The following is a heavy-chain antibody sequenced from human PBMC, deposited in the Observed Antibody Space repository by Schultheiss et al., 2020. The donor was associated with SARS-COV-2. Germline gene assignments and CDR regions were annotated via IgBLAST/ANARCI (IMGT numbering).Heavy chain of an antibody. CDR1: AGSFSGNY. D-gene: IGHD5-24*01. CDR3: ARGWGDGYNNGPRQRFDY. CDR2: ILHTGST. V-gene: IGHV4-34*01. J-gene: IGHJ4*02. Sequence: SETLSLTCAVYAGSFSGNYWSWIRRTPGKGLEWIGEILHTGSTNYNPSLKSRVTISVDTSKNQLSLRLSSVTAADTAVYYCARGWGDGYNNGPRQRFDYWGQGRLVTVSS.